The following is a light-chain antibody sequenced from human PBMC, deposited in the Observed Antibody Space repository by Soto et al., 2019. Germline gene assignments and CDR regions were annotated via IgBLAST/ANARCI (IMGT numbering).Light chain of an antibody. Sequence: ALSQSASVSASPEKSITSSCTGTSREFGGYNYVSWYQQHPGKAPKLMIYDVSNRPSGVSNRFSGSKSGNTASLTISGLQAEDEADYYCSSYTSSSTLHVFGTGTKVTVL. J-gene: IGLJ1*01. CDR3: SSYTSSSTLHV. V-gene: IGLV2-14*01. CDR1: SREFGGYNY. CDR2: DVS.